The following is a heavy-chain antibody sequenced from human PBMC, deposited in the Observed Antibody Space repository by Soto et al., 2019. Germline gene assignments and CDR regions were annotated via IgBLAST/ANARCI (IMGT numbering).Heavy chain of an antibody. V-gene: IGHV3-30-3*01. J-gene: IGHJ4*02. CDR3: AKDRNYYDSSGYDY. D-gene: IGHD3-22*01. Sequence: QVQLVESGGGVVQPGRSLRLSCAASGFTFSSYAMHWVRQAPGKGLEWVAVISYDGSNKYYADSVKGRFTISRDNSKNTLYLQMNSLRAEDTAVYYCAKDRNYYDSSGYDYWGQGTLVTVSS. CDR2: ISYDGSNK. CDR1: GFTFSSYA.